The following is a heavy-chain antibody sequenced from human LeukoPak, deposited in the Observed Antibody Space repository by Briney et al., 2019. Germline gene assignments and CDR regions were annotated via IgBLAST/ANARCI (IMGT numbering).Heavy chain of an antibody. CDR2: IKQNGSEK. Sequence: GGSLRLSCAASGFTFSSDWMSWVRQAPGKGLEWVANIKQNGSEKYYVDSVKGRFTISRDNAKNSLYLQMNSLRAEDTAVYYCARDDGLQQLGNDYWGQGTLVTVSS. CDR3: ARDDGLQQLGNDY. J-gene: IGHJ4*02. D-gene: IGHD6-13*01. V-gene: IGHV3-7*01. CDR1: GFTFSSDW.